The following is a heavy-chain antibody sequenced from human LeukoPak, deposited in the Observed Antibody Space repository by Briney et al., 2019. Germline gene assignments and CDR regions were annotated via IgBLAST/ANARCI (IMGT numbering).Heavy chain of an antibody. CDR1: GYTFTGYY. Sequence: ASVKVSCKASGYTFTGYYMHWVRQAPGQGLEWMGWINPNSGGTNYAQKFQGRVTMTRDTSISTAYMELSRLRSDDTAVYYCARGDSSWPYYFDCWGQGTLVTVSS. CDR2: INPNSGGT. V-gene: IGHV1-2*02. D-gene: IGHD6-13*01. CDR3: ARGDSSWPYYFDC. J-gene: IGHJ4*02.